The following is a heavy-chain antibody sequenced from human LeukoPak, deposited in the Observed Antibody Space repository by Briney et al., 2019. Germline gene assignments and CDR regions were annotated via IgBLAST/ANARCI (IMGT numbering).Heavy chain of an antibody. CDR3: TRDLEGATGNYFDY. CDR2: IRSKAYGGTT. Sequence: PGGSLRVSCTASGFTFGDYAMSWFRQAPGKGLEWVGFIRSKAYGGTTEYAASVKGRFTISRDDSKSIAYLQMNSLKTEDTAVYYCTRDLEGATGNYFDYWGQGTLVTVSS. V-gene: IGHV3-49*03. D-gene: IGHD1-26*01. J-gene: IGHJ4*02. CDR1: GFTFGDYA.